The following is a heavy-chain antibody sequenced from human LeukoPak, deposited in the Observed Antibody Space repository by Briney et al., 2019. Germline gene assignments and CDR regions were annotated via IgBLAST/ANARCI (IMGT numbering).Heavy chain of an antibody. D-gene: IGHD3-9*01. V-gene: IGHV4-34*01. J-gene: IGHJ4*02. CDR3: ARYYYDILTGYFDDY. Sequence: MSSETLSLTCAVYGGSFSGYYWSWIRQPPGKGLERIGEINHSGSTNYNPSLKSRVTISVDTSKNQFSLKLSSVTAADTAVYYCARYYYDILTGYFDDYWGQGTLVTVSS. CDR2: INHSGST. CDR1: GGSFSGYY.